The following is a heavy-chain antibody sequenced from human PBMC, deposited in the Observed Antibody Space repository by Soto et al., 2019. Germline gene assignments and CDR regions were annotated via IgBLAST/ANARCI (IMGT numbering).Heavy chain of an antibody. J-gene: IGHJ4*02. V-gene: IGHV3-33*01. Sequence: GGSLRLSCVASGFTFSSYGMHWVRQAPGKGLEWVAVIWYDGSNKYYADSVKGRFTISRDNSKNTLYLQMNSLRAEDTAVYYCARDAPYYYDSSPAYYFDYWGQGTLVTVSS. D-gene: IGHD3-22*01. CDR1: GFTFSSYG. CDR3: ARDAPYYYDSSPAYYFDY. CDR2: IWYDGSNK.